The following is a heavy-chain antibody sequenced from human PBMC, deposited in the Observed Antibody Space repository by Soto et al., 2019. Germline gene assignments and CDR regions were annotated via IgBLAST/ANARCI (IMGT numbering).Heavy chain of an antibody. CDR3: ARARYYGSGTYYCDY. CDR1: GFTFSDYY. V-gene: IGHV3-11*01. D-gene: IGHD3-10*01. Sequence: GGSLRLSCAVSGFTFSDYYMSWIRQAPGKGLEWVSYISSSGSTMYYADSVKGRFTISRDNAKDSLSLQMNSLRADDTAVYYCARARYYGSGTYYCDYCGQGTLVTV. J-gene: IGHJ4*02. CDR2: ISSSGSTM.